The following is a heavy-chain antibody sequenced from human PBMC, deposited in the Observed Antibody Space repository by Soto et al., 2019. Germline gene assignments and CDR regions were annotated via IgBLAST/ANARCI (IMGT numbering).Heavy chain of an antibody. CDR2: IKSDGSST. D-gene: IGHD6-19*01. J-gene: IGHJ4*02. CDR1: GFTFSSYW. CDR3: AREVYSSGWYHFDY. V-gene: IGHV3-74*01. Sequence: QPGGSLRLSCAASGFTFSSYWMHWVRQAPGEGLVWVSRIKSDGSSTRYADSVKGRFTITRDNAENTLYLQMNSLRVEDTAVYFCAREVYSSGWYHFDYWGQGTLVTVSS.